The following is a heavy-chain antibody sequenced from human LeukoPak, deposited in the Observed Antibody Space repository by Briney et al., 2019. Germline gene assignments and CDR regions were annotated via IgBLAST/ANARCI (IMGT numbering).Heavy chain of an antibody. CDR3: ARPLGYCSSTSCYGDAFDI. V-gene: IGHV4-39*01. D-gene: IGHD2-2*01. Sequence: PSETLSLTCTVSGGSISSSSYYWGWIRQPPGKGLEWIGSIYYSGSTYYNPSLKSRVTISVDTSKNRFSLKLSSVTAADTAVYYCARPLGYCSSTSCYGDAFDIWGQGTMVTVSS. CDR2: IYYSGST. J-gene: IGHJ3*02. CDR1: GGSISSSSYY.